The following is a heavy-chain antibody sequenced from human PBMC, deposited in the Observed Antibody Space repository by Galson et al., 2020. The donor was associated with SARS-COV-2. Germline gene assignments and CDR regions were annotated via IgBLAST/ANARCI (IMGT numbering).Heavy chain of an antibody. J-gene: IGHJ3*02. Sequence: TGGSLRLSCAASGFTFTKYWMAWVRQAPGKGLEWVAVISYDGSNKYYADSVKGRFTISRDNSKNTLYLQMNSLRAEDTAVYYCARAKGGYYLDAFDIWGQGTMVTVSS. CDR2: ISYDGSNK. D-gene: IGHD3-22*01. CDR3: ARAKGGYYLDAFDI. CDR1: GFTFTKYW. V-gene: IGHV3-30-3*01.